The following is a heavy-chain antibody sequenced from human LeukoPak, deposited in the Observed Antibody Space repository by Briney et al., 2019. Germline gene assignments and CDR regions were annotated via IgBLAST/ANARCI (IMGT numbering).Heavy chain of an antibody. V-gene: IGHV3-11*06. J-gene: IGHJ2*01. CDR2: ISSSSSYT. CDR1: GFTFSDYY. Sequence: PGGSLRLSCAASGFTFSDYYMSWIRQAPGKGLEWVSYISSSSSYTNYADSVKGRFTISRDNAKNSLYLQMNSLRAEDTAVYYCSDRPGGGGWYFDLWGRGTLVTVSS. CDR3: SDRPGGGGWYFDL. D-gene: IGHD3-16*01.